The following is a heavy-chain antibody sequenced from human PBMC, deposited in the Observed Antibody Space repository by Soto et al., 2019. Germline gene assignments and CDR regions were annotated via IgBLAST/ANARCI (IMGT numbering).Heavy chain of an antibody. Sequence: KSSETLSLTCTVSGGSISSSSYYWGWIRQPPGKGLEWIGSIYYSGSTYYNPSLKSRVTISVDTSKNQFSLKLSSVTAADTAVYYCARLSGDYDFWSGYWQYNWFDPWGQGTLVTVSS. J-gene: IGHJ5*02. D-gene: IGHD3-3*01. V-gene: IGHV4-39*01. CDR2: IYYSGST. CDR3: ARLSGDYDFWSGYWQYNWFDP. CDR1: GGSISSSSYY.